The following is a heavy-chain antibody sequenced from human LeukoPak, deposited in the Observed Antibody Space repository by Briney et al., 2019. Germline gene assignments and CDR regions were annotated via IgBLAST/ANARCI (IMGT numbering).Heavy chain of an antibody. J-gene: IGHJ4*02. CDR3: ARGRYGDPYYFDH. Sequence: SETLSLTSAVSGGSISSGGYSWSWTRPPPGKGLEWIGYIYHSGSTYYNPSLKSRVTISVDRFKNQFSLKLSSVTAADTAVYYCARGRYGDPYYFDHWGQGTLVTVSS. CDR2: IYHSGST. CDR1: GGSISSGGYS. D-gene: IGHD4-17*01. V-gene: IGHV4-30-2*01.